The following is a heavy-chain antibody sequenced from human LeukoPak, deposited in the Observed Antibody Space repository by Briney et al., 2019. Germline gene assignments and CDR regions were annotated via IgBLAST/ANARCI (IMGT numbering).Heavy chain of an antibody. D-gene: IGHD5-24*01. Sequence: GGSLRLSCAASGFTFSSYSMNWVRQAPGKGLEWVSYISSSGSTIYYADSVKGRFTISRDNAKNSLYLQMNSLRAKDTAVYYCARVSTAPKMAYYYYMDVWGKGTTVTVSS. CDR3: ARVSTAPKMAYYYYMDV. J-gene: IGHJ6*03. CDR2: ISSSGSTI. V-gene: IGHV3-48*04. CDR1: GFTFSSYS.